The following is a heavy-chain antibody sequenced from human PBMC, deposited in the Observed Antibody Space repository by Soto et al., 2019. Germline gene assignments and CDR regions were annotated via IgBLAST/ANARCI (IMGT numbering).Heavy chain of an antibody. CDR2: IKQDGSER. CDR3: ERVTYRYGWIYDY. V-gene: IGHV3-7*01. J-gene: IGHJ4*02. D-gene: IGHD5-18*01. Sequence: GGSLRLSCAASGFTFSSYWMSWVRQAPGKGLEWVVNIKQDGSERYYMDSVRGRFTASRDNAKNSLYLQMNSLRAEDTAVYFCERVTYRYGWIYDYWCQGRLVTVSS. CDR1: GFTFSSYW.